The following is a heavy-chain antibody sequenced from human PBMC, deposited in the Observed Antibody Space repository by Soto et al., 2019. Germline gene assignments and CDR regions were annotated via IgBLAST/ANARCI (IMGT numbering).Heavy chain of an antibody. CDR2: IYYSGST. CDR1: GGSISSYY. V-gene: IGHV4-59*01. J-gene: IGHJ4*02. D-gene: IGHD2-15*01. Sequence: SETLSLTCTVSGGSISSYYWSWIRQPPGKGLEWIGYIYYSGSTNYNPSLKSRVTISVDTSKNQFSLKLSSVTAADTAVYYCARCATESIACFDYWGQGTLVSVSS. CDR3: ARCATESIACFDY.